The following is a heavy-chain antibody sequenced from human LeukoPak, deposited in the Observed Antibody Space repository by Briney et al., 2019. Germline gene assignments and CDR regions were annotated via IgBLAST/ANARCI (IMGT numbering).Heavy chain of an antibody. V-gene: IGHV4-59*01. CDR3: ARGWSTVLNWFDP. CDR1: VGFISSYY. Sequence: PSETPSLNCTVSVGFISSYYWSWIRQPPGKGLEWIGYIYYSGSTNYNPSLKSRVTISVDTSKNQFSLKLSSVTAADTAVYYCARGWSTVLNWFDPWCQGTLVTGSS. J-gene: IGHJ5*02. D-gene: IGHD4-17*01. CDR2: IYYSGST.